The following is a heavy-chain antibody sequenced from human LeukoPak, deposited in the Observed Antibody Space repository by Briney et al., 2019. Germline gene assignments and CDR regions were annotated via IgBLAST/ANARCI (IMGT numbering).Heavy chain of an antibody. CDR3: AKAGIGVVGYFDY. J-gene: IGHJ4*02. D-gene: IGHD6-19*01. CDR2: IRGSGGGT. CDR1: GFTFNSYA. Sequence: GGSLRLSCAASGFTFNSYAMSWVRQAPGKGLEWVSAIRGSGGGTYYADSVKGRFTISRDNSKNTLYLQMNSLRDEDTALYYCAKAGIGVVGYFDYWGQGTLVTLSS. V-gene: IGHV3-23*01.